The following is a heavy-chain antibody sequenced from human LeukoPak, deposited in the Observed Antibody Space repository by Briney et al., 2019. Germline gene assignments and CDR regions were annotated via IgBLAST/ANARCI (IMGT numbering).Heavy chain of an antibody. J-gene: IGHJ2*01. CDR2: ISAYNGNT. Sequence: ASVKVSCKASSYTLTNYGISWVRQAPGQGLEWMGWISAYNGNTNYAQNLQGRVTITADKSTTTAYMELSSLRSEDTAVYYCATEAIVVVTARDYWYFDLWGRGTLVTVSS. V-gene: IGHV1-18*01. CDR1: SYTLTNYG. D-gene: IGHD2-21*02. CDR3: ATEAIVVVTARDYWYFDL.